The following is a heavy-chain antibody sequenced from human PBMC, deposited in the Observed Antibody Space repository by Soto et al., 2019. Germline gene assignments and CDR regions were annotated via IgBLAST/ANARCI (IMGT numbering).Heavy chain of an antibody. D-gene: IGHD1-26*01. Sequence: QVQLQESGPGLVKPSETLSLTCTVSGGSISSGGFYWSWIRQHPGKGLEWIGYIYYSGSTYYNPSLKSRVTISVDTSKNQFSLKLSSVTAADTAVYYCAREGGILGATAADYWGQGTLVTVSS. J-gene: IGHJ4*02. CDR2: IYYSGST. CDR3: AREGGILGATAADY. CDR1: GGSISSGGFY. V-gene: IGHV4-31*03.